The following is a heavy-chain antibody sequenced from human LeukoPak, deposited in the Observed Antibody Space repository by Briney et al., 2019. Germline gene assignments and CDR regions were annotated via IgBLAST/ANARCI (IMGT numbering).Heavy chain of an antibody. D-gene: IGHD3-22*01. CDR3: AVCRKFYSDSSGYCNYFDY. V-gene: IGHV4-39*01. J-gene: IGHJ4*02. Sequence: PSETLSLTRSVSVSSTTSSSDYSGSIRQPPRKWLEWIGTIYYSGRTYYNLSLKSRVTMSVDTSKNQFSLKLSSVTAADTAVYYCAVCRKFYSDSSGYCNYFDYWGQGTLVTVSS. CDR2: IYYSGRT. CDR1: VSSTTSSSDY.